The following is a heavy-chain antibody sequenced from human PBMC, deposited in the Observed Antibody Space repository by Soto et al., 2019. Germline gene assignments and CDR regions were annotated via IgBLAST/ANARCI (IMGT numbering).Heavy chain of an antibody. CDR1: GGSIRRRNYY. V-gene: IGHV4-39*01. Sequence: SENLSLTCTGSGGSIRRRNYYWGWIRQPPGKGLEWIGSIYYSGSTYYTSSLKSRVTISVDMSKNQLSLKLNSVTAADTAVYYCSRHFYSPSWFSLRHFDYWGQGTMVTVSS. CDR3: SRHFYSPSWFSLRHFDY. CDR2: IYYSGST. J-gene: IGHJ4*02. D-gene: IGHD6-13*01.